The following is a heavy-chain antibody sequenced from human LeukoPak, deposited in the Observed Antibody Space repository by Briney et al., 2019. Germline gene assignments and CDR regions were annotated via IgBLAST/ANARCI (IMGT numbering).Heavy chain of an antibody. D-gene: IGHD3-3*01. CDR2: ISGSGGST. CDR1: GFTFSSYA. V-gene: IGHV3-23*01. Sequence: GGSLRLSCAASGFTFSSYAMSWVRQAPGKGLEWVSTISGSGGSTYYADSVKDRFTISRDNSKNTLYLQMNSLRAEDTAVYYCAKLSWEWLSLDYWGQGTLVTVSS. J-gene: IGHJ4*02. CDR3: AKLSWEWLSLDY.